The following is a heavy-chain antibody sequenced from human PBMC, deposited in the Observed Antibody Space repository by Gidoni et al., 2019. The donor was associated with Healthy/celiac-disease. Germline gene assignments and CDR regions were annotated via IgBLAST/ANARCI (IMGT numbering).Heavy chain of an antibody. CDR3: ARGKWHPHISDAFDI. CDR2: SSSSSSYI. V-gene: IGHV3-21*01. Sequence: EVQLVESGGGLVKPGGSLRLSCAAPGFTFSRYRMNWGRQAPGKGLEWVSSSSSSSSYIDNADSVKGRFTISRDKDKNSLYLQMNSLRAEDTAVYYCARGKWHPHISDAFDIWGQGTMVTVSS. D-gene: IGHD5-12*01. CDR1: GFTFSRYR. J-gene: IGHJ3*02.